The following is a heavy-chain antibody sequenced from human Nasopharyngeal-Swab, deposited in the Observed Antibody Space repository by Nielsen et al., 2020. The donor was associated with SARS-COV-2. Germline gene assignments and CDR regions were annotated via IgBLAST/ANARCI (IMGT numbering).Heavy chain of an antibody. D-gene: IGHD2-15*01. Sequence: RPGTRLEWDGEINPCGSTNYIPSLKSRVTISVDTSKNQFSLKLSSVTAADTAVYYCARGFRTPIVVVVAACCPAHGGHWFDPWGQGTLVTVSS. J-gene: IGHJ5*02. CDR2: INPCGST. V-gene: IGHV4-34*01. CDR3: ARGFRTPIVVVVAACCPAHGGHWFDP.